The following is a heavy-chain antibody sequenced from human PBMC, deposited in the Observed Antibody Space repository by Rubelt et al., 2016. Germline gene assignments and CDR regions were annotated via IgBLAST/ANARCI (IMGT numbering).Heavy chain of an antibody. CDR2: INPNSGGT. D-gene: IGHD1-7*01. Sequence: QVQLVQSGAEVKKPGASVKVSCKASGYTFTGYYMHWVRQAPGQGLEWMGWINPNSGGTNYAQKFQGRVTMTRDTSTSTAYRERTSLRSDDTAVYSCARATNWNYAFDIWGQGTMVTVSS. J-gene: IGHJ3*02. CDR1: GYTFTGYY. CDR3: ARATNWNYAFDI. V-gene: IGHV1-2*02.